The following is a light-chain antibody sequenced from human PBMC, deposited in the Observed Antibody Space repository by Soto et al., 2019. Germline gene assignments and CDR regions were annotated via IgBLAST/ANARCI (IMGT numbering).Light chain of an antibody. CDR1: QSVNSN. CDR2: GTS. V-gene: IGKV3-15*01. J-gene: IGKJ1*01. Sequence: EIVMTQSPAPLAVSPGERATLSCRASQSVNSNLAWYQQKPGQAPRLLIYGTSTRATGIPARFSGSGTGTEFTLTISSLQSEDFAVYNCQPYDNWTPGTFRQGTNEDSK. CDR3: QPYDNWTPGT.